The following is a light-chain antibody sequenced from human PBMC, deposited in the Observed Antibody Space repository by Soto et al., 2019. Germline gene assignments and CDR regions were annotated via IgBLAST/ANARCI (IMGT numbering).Light chain of an antibody. V-gene: IGLV2-14*01. J-gene: IGLJ1*01. CDR2: DVS. CDR3: SSYTSSSTHWV. Sequence: QAVVTQPASVSGSPGQSITISCTGTSSDVGGYNYVSWYQQHPGKAPKLMIYDVSNRPSGVSNRFSGSKSGNTASLTISGLQAEDEADYYCSSYTSSSTHWVFGTGTKLTVL. CDR1: SSDVGGYNY.